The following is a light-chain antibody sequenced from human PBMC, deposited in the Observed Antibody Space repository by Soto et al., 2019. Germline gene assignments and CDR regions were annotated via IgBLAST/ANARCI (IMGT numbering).Light chain of an antibody. CDR3: SSYAGSNNYV. Sequence: QSALTQPPSASGSPGQSVTISCTGTSSDVGGYNYVSWYQQHPGKAPKLMIYEVSKRPSGVPDRFSGSKSGNTASLTVSGLHAEVEADYYCSSYAGSNNYVFGTGTKLTVL. V-gene: IGLV2-8*01. J-gene: IGLJ1*01. CDR1: SSDVGGYNY. CDR2: EVS.